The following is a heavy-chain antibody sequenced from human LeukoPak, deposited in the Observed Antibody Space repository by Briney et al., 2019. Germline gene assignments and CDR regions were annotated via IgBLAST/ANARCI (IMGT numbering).Heavy chain of an antibody. J-gene: IGHJ5*02. D-gene: IGHD6-19*01. V-gene: IGHV4-59*12. CDR1: GGSISSYY. Sequence: SETLSLTCTVSGGSISSYYWSWIRQPPGKGLEWIGYIYHSGSTNYNPSLKSRVTMSVDTSKNQFSLKLSSVTAADTAVYYCARDREAVAPPNWFDPWGQGTLVTVSS. CDR3: ARDREAVAPPNWFDP. CDR2: IYHSGST.